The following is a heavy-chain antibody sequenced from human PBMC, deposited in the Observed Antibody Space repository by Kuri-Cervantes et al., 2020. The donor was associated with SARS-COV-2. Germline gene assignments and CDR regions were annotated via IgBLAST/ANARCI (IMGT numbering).Heavy chain of an antibody. CDR2: INEDGSEK. D-gene: IGHD2-2*02. J-gene: IGHJ4*02. Sequence: ETLSLTCAASGFMFSRYWMSWVRQAPGKGLEWVANINEDGSEKYYVDSVKGRFTISRDNAKNSLYLQMNSLRAEDTALYYCAKDIDTASVVVPAAINFDYWGRGTLVTVSS. CDR3: AKDIDTASVVVPAAINFDY. CDR1: GFMFSRYW. V-gene: IGHV3-7*03.